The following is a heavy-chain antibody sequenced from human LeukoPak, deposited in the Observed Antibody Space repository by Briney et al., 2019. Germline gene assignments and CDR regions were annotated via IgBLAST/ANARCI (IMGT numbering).Heavy chain of an antibody. D-gene: IGHD1-14*01. J-gene: IGHJ4*02. CDR2: IHNSGRT. V-gene: IGHV4-59*08. CDR1: GGSVSSYY. Sequence: SETLSLTCSVSGGSVSSYYWSWTRQSPGKGLEWIGYIHNSGRTNYNPSLKSRVTGFVDTSKNQVSLRLSSVTAADTAVYYCARHGTISSESYFDYWGQGALVTVSS. CDR3: ARHGTISSESYFDY.